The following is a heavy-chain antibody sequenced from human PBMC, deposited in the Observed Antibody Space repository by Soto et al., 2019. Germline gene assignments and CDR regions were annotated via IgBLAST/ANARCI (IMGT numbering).Heavy chain of an antibody. D-gene: IGHD6-6*01. CDR2: IYSGGST. V-gene: IGHV3-66*01. J-gene: IGHJ6*03. CDR3: ARDYSSSKHGYYYYMDV. Sequence: GGSLRLSCAASGFTVSSNYMSWVRQAPGKGLEWVSVIYSGGSTYYADSVKGRFTISRDNSKNTLYLQMNSLRAEDTAVYYCARDYSSSKHGYYYYMDVWGKGTTVTVSS. CDR1: GFTVSSNY.